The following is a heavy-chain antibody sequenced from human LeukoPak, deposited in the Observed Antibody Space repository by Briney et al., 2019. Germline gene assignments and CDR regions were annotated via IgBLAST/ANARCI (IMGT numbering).Heavy chain of an antibody. V-gene: IGHV3-9*01. CDR1: GFTFDDYA. J-gene: IGHJ4*02. Sequence: PGGSLRLSCAASGFTFDDYAMHWVRQAPGKGLEWVSGISWNSNIIAYADSVKGRFTISRDNAKNSLYLQMNSLRAEDTALYYCAKDGSPVAGFLSHFDYWGQGTLVTVSS. D-gene: IGHD6-19*01. CDR3: AKDGSPVAGFLSHFDY. CDR2: ISWNSNII.